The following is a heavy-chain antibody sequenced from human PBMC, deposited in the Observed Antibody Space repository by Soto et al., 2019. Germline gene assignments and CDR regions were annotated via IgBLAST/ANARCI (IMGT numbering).Heavy chain of an antibody. Sequence: SETRSLTCTVSGGSVSSGSYYWSWIRQPPGKGLEWIGYIYYSGSTYYNPSLKSRVTISVDTSKNQFSLKLSSVTAADTAVYYCARHDFPRGVAGTSGWFDPWGQGTLVTVS. CDR1: GGSVSSGSYY. CDR3: ARHDFPRGVAGTSGWFDP. CDR2: IYYSGST. V-gene: IGHV4-39*01. D-gene: IGHD6-19*01. J-gene: IGHJ5*02.